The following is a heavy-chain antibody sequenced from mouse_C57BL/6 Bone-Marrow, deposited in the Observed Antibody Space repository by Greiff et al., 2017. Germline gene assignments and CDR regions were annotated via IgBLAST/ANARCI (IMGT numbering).Heavy chain of an antibody. J-gene: IGHJ1*03. CDR1: GYTFTSYW. Sequence: QVHVKQPGAELVRPGSSVQLSCKASGYTFTSYWMDWVKQRPGQGLEWIGNIYPSDSETHYNQKFKDKATLTVDKSSSTAYMQLSSLTSEDSAVFYCARDLYPYLYVDVWGTGTTVTVSS. D-gene: IGHD2-12*01. CDR2: IYPSDSET. V-gene: IGHV1-61*01. CDR3: ARDLYPYLYVDV.